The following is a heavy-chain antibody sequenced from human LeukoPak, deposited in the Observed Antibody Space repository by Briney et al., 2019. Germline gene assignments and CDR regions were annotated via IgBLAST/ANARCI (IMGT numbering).Heavy chain of an antibody. CDR3: ARSVGYSSSWYVRAWYFDY. CDR1: GYTFTSYG. Sequence: ASVKVSCKASGYTFTSYGISWVRQAPGQGLEWMGWISAYNGNTNYAQKFQGRVTMTTDTSTSTAYMELRSLRSDDTAVYYCARSVGYSSSWYVRAWYFDYWGQGTLVTVSS. CDR2: ISAYNGNT. D-gene: IGHD6-13*01. J-gene: IGHJ4*02. V-gene: IGHV1-18*01.